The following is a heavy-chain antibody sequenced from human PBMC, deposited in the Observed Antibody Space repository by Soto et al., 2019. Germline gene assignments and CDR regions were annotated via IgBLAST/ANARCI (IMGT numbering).Heavy chain of an antibody. J-gene: IGHJ3*02. CDR3: AKGRPDIVVVVAATRNAFDI. V-gene: IGHV3-23*01. CDR2: ISGSGGST. CDR1: GFTFSSYA. D-gene: IGHD2-15*01. Sequence: GGSLRLSCAASGFTFSSYAMSWVRQAPGKGLEWVSAISGSGGSTYYADSVKGRFTISRDNSKNTLYLQMNSLRAEDTAVYYCAKGRPDIVVVVAATRNAFDIWGQGTMVTVSS.